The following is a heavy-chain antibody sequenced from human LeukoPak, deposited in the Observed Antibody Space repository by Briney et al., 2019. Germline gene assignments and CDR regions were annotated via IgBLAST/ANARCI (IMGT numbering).Heavy chain of an antibody. Sequence: PGGSLRLSCAASGFTFSDYEINWVRQAPGKGLEWVSCISTSGSTTYYADSVKGRFTISRDNAKNSLFLQMNTLTVEDTAVYYCARGAMLVFDYWGQGTPVTVSS. CDR2: ISTSGSTT. V-gene: IGHV3-48*03. CDR3: ARGAMLVFDY. CDR1: GFTFSDYE. D-gene: IGHD2-2*01. J-gene: IGHJ4*02.